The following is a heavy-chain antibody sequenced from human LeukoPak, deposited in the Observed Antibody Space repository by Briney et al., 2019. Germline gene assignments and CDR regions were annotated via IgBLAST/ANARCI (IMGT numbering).Heavy chain of an antibody. CDR1: GYSFIGYY. CDR2: INPNSGDT. D-gene: IGHD2-2*01. Sequence: GASVKVSCKASGYSFIGYYLHWVRQAPGQGLEWMGWINPNSGDTHYAQKFQGRVTMTRDTSISTAYMELSRLRSDDTAFYYCAREAVCSSASCEIDYWGQGTLVTVSS. J-gene: IGHJ4*02. CDR3: AREAVCSSASCEIDY. V-gene: IGHV1-2*02.